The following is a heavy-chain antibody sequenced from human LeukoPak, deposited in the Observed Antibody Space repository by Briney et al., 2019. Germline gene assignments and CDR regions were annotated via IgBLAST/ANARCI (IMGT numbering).Heavy chain of an antibody. V-gene: IGHV1-18*01. CDR2: ISAYNGNT. Sequence: ASVKVSCKASGYTFTSYGISWVRQAPGQGLEWMGCISAYNGNTNYAQKLQGRVTMTTDTSTSTAYMELRSLRSDDTAVYYCARAVEVVAATWFDPWGQGTLVTVSS. CDR1: GYTFTSYG. J-gene: IGHJ5*02. D-gene: IGHD2-15*01. CDR3: ARAVEVVAATWFDP.